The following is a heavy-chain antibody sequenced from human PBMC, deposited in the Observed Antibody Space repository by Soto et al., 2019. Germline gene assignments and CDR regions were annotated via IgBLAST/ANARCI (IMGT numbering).Heavy chain of an antibody. D-gene: IGHD3-22*01. Sequence: EVQLVESGGGLIQPGGSLRLSCAASGFTFSSNDMNWVRQAPGKGLEWVSLIYSGGSTYSADSVKGRFTISTDNSTNTLYLQMSTPRAEDTAVYDCATRPLLPGAPWGQGTMVTVSS. CDR3: ATRPLLPGAP. J-gene: IGHJ3*01. CDR1: GFTFSSND. CDR2: IYSGGST. V-gene: IGHV3-53*01.